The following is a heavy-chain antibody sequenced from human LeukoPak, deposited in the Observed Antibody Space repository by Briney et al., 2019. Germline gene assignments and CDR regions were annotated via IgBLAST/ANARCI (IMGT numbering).Heavy chain of an antibody. CDR3: PRHPFSNPFDF. V-gene: IGHV4-59*08. J-gene: IGHJ4*02. CDR1: GDSITSSY. Sequence: PSETLSLTCTVSGDSITSSYWSWIRQPPGKGLEWIGYVYYTGNTDYNPSLRSRVAVSLDTSKSHFTLSLRSVTAADTAVYYCPRHPFSNPFDFWGRGILVTVSS. CDR2: VYYTGNT. D-gene: IGHD1-14*01.